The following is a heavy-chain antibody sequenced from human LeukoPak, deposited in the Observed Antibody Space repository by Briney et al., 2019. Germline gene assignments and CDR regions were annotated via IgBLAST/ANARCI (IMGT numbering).Heavy chain of an antibody. CDR1: GGSISSSSYY. CDR3: ARHGDYYDSSSYSFDY. Sequence: SETLSLTCTVSGGSISSSSYYWGWIRQPPGKGLEWIGSIYYSGSTYYDPSLKSRVTISVDTSKNQFSLKLSSVTAADTAVYYCARHGDYYDSSSYSFDYWGQGTLVTVSS. J-gene: IGHJ4*02. V-gene: IGHV4-39*01. CDR2: IYYSGST. D-gene: IGHD3-22*01.